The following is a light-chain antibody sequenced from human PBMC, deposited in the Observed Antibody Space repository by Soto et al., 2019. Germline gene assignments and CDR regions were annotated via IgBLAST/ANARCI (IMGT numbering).Light chain of an antibody. CDR2: EVS. CDR3: SSYTSSSTFV. CDR1: SSDVGSYNR. Sequence: QSALTQPPSVSGSPGQSVTISCTGTSSDVGSYNRVSWYQQPPGTAPKLMIYEVSNRPSGVPDRFSGSKSGNTASLTISGRQAEVEADYYCSSYTSSSTFVFGGGTKLTVL. J-gene: IGLJ2*01. V-gene: IGLV2-18*02.